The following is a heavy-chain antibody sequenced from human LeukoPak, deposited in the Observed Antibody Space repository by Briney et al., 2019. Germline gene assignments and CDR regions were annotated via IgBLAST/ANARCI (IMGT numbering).Heavy chain of an antibody. J-gene: IGHJ4*02. CDR2: ISSSGSTI. CDR1: GFTFSDYY. Sequence: PGGSLRLSCAASGFTFSDYYMSWIRQAPGKGLEWGSYISSSGSTIYYADYVKGRFTISRDNAKNSLYLQMNSLRAEDTAVYYCARDNLLPPYYYDSSGLGYWGQGTLVTVSS. V-gene: IGHV3-11*04. D-gene: IGHD3-22*01. CDR3: ARDNLLPPYYYDSSGLGY.